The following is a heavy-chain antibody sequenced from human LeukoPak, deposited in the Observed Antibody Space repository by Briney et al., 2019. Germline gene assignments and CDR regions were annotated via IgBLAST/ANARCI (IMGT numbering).Heavy chain of an antibody. CDR2: IYYSGTT. CDR3: ARGTDSSVYYDY. J-gene: IGHJ4*02. CDR1: GGSISNYF. Sequence: SETLSLTCTVSGGSISNYFWIWIRQPPGKGLEWIGYIYYSGTTNYNPSLKSRVTISLDTSKNQFSLKLNSVTAADTAVYYCARGTDSSVYYDYWGQGALVTVSS. D-gene: IGHD3-22*01. V-gene: IGHV4-59*01.